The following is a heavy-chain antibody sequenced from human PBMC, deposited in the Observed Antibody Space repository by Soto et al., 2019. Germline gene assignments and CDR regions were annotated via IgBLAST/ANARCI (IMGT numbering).Heavy chain of an antibody. V-gene: IGHV4-59*01. J-gene: IGHJ4*02. D-gene: IGHD5-18*01. CDR1: GGSISTYY. CDR3: ARVVDTAMVTVGRFDY. Sequence: SETLSLTCTVSGGSISTYYWSWIRQPPGKGLEWIGYIYYSGSTNYNPSLKSRVTISVDTSKNQFSLKLSSVTAADTAVYYCARVVDTAMVTVGRFDYWGQGTLVTVSS. CDR2: IYYSGST.